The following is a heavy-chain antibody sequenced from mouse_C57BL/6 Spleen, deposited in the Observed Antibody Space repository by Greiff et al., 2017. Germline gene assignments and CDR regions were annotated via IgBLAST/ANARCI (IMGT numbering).Heavy chain of an antibody. CDR2: ISYDGSN. CDR1: GYSITSGYY. V-gene: IGHV3-6*01. Sequence: DVQLVESGPGLVKPSQSLSLTCSVTGYSITSGYYWNWIRQFPGNKLEWMGYISYDGSNNYNPSLKNRISITRDTSKNQFFLKLNSVTTEDTATYYCARGGTGTDYWGQGTTLTVSS. CDR3: ARGGTGTDY. D-gene: IGHD3-3*01. J-gene: IGHJ2*01.